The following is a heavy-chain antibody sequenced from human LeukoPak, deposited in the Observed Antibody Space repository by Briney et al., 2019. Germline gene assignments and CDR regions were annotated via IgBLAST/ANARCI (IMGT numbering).Heavy chain of an antibody. CDR1: GYSFTSHD. J-gene: IGHJ4*02. D-gene: IGHD6-13*01. V-gene: IGHV1-8*01. Sequence: ASVKVSCKASGYSFTSHDINWVRQASGQGLEWMGWMNPNSGNTGYAQKFQDRVTMTRNTSISTAYLELSSLGSEDTAMYYCASALKRGSAGTLIDHWGQGTLVTVSS. CDR2: MNPNSGNT. CDR3: ASALKRGSAGTLIDH.